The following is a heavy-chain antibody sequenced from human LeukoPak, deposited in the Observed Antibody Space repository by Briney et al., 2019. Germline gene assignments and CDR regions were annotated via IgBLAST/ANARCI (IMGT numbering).Heavy chain of an antibody. CDR1: GGSISSYY. D-gene: IGHD3-22*01. V-gene: IGHV4-59*08. J-gene: IGHJ4*02. CDR3: ASNYYDSSGYYYFDY. CDR2: IYYSGST. Sequence: KSSETLSLTCTVSGGSISSYYWSWIRQPPGKGLEWIGYIYYSGSTNYNPSLKSRVTISVDTSKNQFSLKLSSVTAADTAVYYCASNYYDSSGYYYFDYWGQGTLVTVSS.